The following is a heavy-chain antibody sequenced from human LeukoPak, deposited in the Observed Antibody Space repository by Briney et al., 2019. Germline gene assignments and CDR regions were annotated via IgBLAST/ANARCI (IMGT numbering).Heavy chain of an antibody. CDR1: GGSLSSGGYS. CDR2: IYHSGST. J-gene: IGHJ4*02. Sequence: SETLSLTCAVSGGSLSSGGYSWRWIRQPPGKGLEWIGYIYHSGSTYYNPSLKSRVTISVDRSKNQFSLKLSSVTAADTAVYYCARREYGAFDYWGQGTLVTVSS. CDR3: ARREYGAFDY. D-gene: IGHD4-17*01. V-gene: IGHV4-30-2*01.